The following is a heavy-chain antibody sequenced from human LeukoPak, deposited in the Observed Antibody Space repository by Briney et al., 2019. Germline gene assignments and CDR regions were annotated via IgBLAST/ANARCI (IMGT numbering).Heavy chain of an antibody. J-gene: IGHJ6*03. D-gene: IGHD2-15*01. Sequence: GGSLRLSCAASGFTFSSYEMNWVRQAPGKGLEWVSYISSSGSTIYYADSLKGRFTISRDNAKNSLYLQMNTLRAEDTAVYYCARHPRIKDYSTYYYYMDVWGKGTTVTVSS. V-gene: IGHV3-48*03. CDR3: ARHPRIKDYSTYYYYMDV. CDR2: ISSSGSTI. CDR1: GFTFSSYE.